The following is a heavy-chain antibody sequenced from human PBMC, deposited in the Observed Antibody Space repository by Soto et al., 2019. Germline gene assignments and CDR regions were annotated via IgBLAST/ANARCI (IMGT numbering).Heavy chain of an antibody. D-gene: IGHD1-26*01. Sequence: ASVKVSCKASGYTFTSYAMHWVRQAPGQRLEWMGWINAGNGNTKYSQKFQGRVTITRDTSASTAYMELSSLRSEDTAVYYCARAGKWERNIWFDPWGQGTMVTVYS. CDR2: INAGNGNT. CDR1: GYTFTSYA. V-gene: IGHV1-3*01. J-gene: IGHJ5*02. CDR3: ARAGKWERNIWFDP.